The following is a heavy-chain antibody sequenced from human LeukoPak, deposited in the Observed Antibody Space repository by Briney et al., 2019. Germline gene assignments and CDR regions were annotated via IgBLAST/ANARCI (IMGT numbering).Heavy chain of an antibody. J-gene: IGHJ4*02. CDR3: ARVLRLGINYYSDY. V-gene: IGHV4-4*07. Sequence: SETLSLTCTVSGGSISSYYWSWIRQPAGKGLEWIGRIYTSGSTNYNPSLKSRVTMSVDTSKNQFSLKLSSVTAADTAVYYCARVLRLGINYYSDYWGQGTLVTVSS. CDR2: IYTSGST. CDR1: GGSISSYY. D-gene: IGHD3-3*01.